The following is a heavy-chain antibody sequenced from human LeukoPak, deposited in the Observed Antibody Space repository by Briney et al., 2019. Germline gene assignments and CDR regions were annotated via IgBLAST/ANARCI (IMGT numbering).Heavy chain of an antibody. D-gene: IGHD6-13*01. CDR1: GYSFTSYW. Sequence: GESLQIPCKGSGYSFTSYWIGWVRQLPGKGLEWMGIIYPGDSDTRYSPSFQGQVTISADKSISTAYLQWSSLKASDTAMYYCARVQQLANVYYFDYWGQGTLVTVSS. CDR3: ARVQQLANVYYFDY. CDR2: IYPGDSDT. J-gene: IGHJ4*02. V-gene: IGHV5-51*01.